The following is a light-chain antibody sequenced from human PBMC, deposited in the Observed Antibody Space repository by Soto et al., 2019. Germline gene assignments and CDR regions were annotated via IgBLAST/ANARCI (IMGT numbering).Light chain of an antibody. CDR2: STD. Sequence: QAVVTQEPSFSVSPGGTVTLTCGLRSGPVYNSSYPSWHQQTPGRAPRTLIHSTDIRSVGVPDRFSGSIRGTKAALTITGAQADDESVYYCVLYLGTGASMFGGGTKLTVL. CDR1: SGPVYNSSY. J-gene: IGLJ3*02. CDR3: VLYLGTGASM. V-gene: IGLV8-61*01.